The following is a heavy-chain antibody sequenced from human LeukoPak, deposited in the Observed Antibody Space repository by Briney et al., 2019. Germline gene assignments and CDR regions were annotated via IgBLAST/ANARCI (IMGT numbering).Heavy chain of an antibody. V-gene: IGHV3-48*03. CDR3: ARGGSLGY. Sequence: GGSLRLSCAASGFTLSSYEMDWVRQAPGKGLEWVSKISSSGSAIYYADSVKGRFTISRDNAKSSLYLQMNSLRVEDTAVYYCARGGSLGYWGQGTLVTVSS. D-gene: IGHD6-19*01. J-gene: IGHJ4*02. CDR2: ISSSGSAI. CDR1: GFTLSSYE.